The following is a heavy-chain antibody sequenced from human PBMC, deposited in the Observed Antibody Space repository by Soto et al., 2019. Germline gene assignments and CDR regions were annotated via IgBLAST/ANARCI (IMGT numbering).Heavy chain of an antibody. V-gene: IGHV1-69*12. CDR2: IIPIFVTA. J-gene: IGHJ5*02. Sequence: QVQLVQSGAEVKKPGSSVKVSCKASGGTFSSYAISWVRQAPGQGLEWMGGIIPIFVTANYAQKFQGRVTLTADESTRTAYMELSSLRTEDTAVYYCAKGGRCYLQLCEWFDPWGQGTLVTVCS. D-gene: IGHD2-15*01. CDR3: AKGGRCYLQLCEWFDP. CDR1: GGTFSSYA.